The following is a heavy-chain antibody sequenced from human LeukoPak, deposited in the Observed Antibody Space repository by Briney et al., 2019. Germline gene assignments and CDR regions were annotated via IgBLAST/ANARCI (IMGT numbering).Heavy chain of an antibody. CDR3: TKTTTGYSSGQYPGWPADH. CDR1: GFTFNNYA. V-gene: IGHV3-23*01. J-gene: IGHJ4*02. D-gene: IGHD3-22*01. Sequence: GGSLRLSCTASGFTFNNYAMYWVRQAPRKGLEWVAGMFGSGGSAHYADSVKGRFTISRDNSKNTVYLQMDSLRGEDTALYYCTKTTTGYSSGQYPGWPADHWGQGALVTVSS. CDR2: MFGSGGSA.